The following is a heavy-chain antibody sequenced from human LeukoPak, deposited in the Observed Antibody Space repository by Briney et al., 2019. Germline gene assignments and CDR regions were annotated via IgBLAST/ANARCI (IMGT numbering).Heavy chain of an antibody. J-gene: IGHJ4*02. Sequence: PSETLSLTCTVSGGSVSSGSYFWSWLRQPPGRGLEYIGYFYYRGNTKYNPSLKSRVTISVDTSKNQYPLDLTSVTAAETAVYYCARGGLQLPDYWGQGAPVTVSS. D-gene: IGHD5-18*01. CDR1: GGSVSSGSYF. CDR2: FYYRGNT. CDR3: ARGGLQLPDY. V-gene: IGHV4-61*01.